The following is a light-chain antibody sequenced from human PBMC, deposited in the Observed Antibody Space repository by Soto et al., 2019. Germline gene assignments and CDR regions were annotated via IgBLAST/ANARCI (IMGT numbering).Light chain of an antibody. CDR1: QGISNH. CDR2: AAS. V-gene: IGKV1-27*01. CDR3: QKRNNAPST. Sequence: EIQMTQSPSSVSASVGDRVTITCRASQGISNHLAWYQQKPGKVPKLLIYAASTLQSGVPSRFSGSGSGTDFTLTISGLQPDDLAAYYCQKRNNAPSTFGQGTQLDIK. J-gene: IGKJ1*01.